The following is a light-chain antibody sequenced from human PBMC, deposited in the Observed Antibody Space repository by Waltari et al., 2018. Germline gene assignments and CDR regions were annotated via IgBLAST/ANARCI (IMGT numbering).Light chain of an antibody. CDR2: DAS. CDR1: QSVRNY. CDR3: QQRKNWPRT. Sequence: EIVLTQSPATLSLSPGERATLSCRASQSVRNYLAWYQQNPGQAPRLLIYDASNRATGIPARFSGSGSETDFTLTISSLEPEDFAVYHCQQRKNWPRTFGQGTKLEI. V-gene: IGKV3-11*01. J-gene: IGKJ2*01.